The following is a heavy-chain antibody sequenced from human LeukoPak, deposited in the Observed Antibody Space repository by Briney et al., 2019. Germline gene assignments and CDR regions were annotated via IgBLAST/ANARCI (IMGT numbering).Heavy chain of an antibody. D-gene: IGHD1-14*01. V-gene: IGHV4-39*01. CDR2: IYYSGST. J-gene: IGHJ5*02. CDR3: AGLIRPGWFDP. Sequence: PWETLSLTCTVSGASISSSTDYWGWIRQPPGKGLEWIANIYYSGSTYYNPSLKSRVTISVDTSKNQFSLKLSSVTAADTAVYYCAGLIRPGWFDPWGQGTLVTVSS. CDR1: GASISSSTDY.